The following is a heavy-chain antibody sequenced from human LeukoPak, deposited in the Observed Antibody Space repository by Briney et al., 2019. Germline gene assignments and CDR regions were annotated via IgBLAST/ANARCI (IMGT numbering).Heavy chain of an antibody. D-gene: IGHD3-10*01. J-gene: IGHJ4*02. Sequence: PSETLSLTCAVYGGSFSGYYWSWIRQPPGKGLEWIGEINHSGSTNYNPSLKSRVTISVDTSKNQFSLKLSSVTAADTAVYYCARDGRSGSFDYWGQGTLVTVSS. CDR2: INHSGST. CDR1: GGSFSGYY. CDR3: ARDGRSGSFDY. V-gene: IGHV4-34*01.